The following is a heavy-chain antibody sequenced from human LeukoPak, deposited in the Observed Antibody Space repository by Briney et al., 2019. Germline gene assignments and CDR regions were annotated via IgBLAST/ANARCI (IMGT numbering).Heavy chain of an antibody. CDR2: ISTYNDDI. CDR3: ARDPGYCSGGTCRIDF. V-gene: IGHV1-18*04. D-gene: IGHD2-15*01. CDR1: GYTFTGYY. J-gene: IGHJ4*02. Sequence: ASVKVSCKASGYTFTGYYMHWVRQAPGQGLEWMGWISTYNDDINYAQKLQGRVTLTTDTSTSTAYMELKTLRSDDTAFYYCARDPGYCSGGTCRIDFWGQGTLVTVSS.